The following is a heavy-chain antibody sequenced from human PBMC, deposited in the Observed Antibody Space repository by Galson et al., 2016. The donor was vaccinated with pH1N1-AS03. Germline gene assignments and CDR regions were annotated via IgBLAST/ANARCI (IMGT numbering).Heavy chain of an antibody. CDR2: IYPGASDT. J-gene: IGHJ4*02. CDR3: ARQVRDGYNDYFDY. V-gene: IGHV5-51*01. CDR1: GSIFTSYW. D-gene: IGHD5-24*01. Sequence: QSGAEVKKPGESLRISCKTSGSIFTSYWVAWVRHMPGKGLDWLGIIYPGASDTSYSPSFQPQVTITAHTSINTAYLPWSSLMDSHTAIYYCARQVRDGYNDYFDYWGQGILVTVSS.